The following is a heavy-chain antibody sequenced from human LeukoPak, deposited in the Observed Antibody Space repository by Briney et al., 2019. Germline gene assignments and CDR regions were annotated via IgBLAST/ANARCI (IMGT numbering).Heavy chain of an antibody. J-gene: IGHJ4*02. CDR1: GFIFSDYY. V-gene: IGHV3-11*01. Sequence: GGSLRLSCVASGFIFSDYYMSWIRQAPGKGLEWVSYISSGGSTIYYADSVKGRFTISRDNAKNSLYLQMNSLRAEDTAVYYCARAGTTYYYGYWGQGTLVTVSS. CDR3: ARAGTTYYYGY. CDR2: ISSGGSTI. D-gene: IGHD3-10*01.